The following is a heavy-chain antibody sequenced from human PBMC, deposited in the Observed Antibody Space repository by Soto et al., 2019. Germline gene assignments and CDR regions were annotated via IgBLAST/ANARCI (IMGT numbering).Heavy chain of an antibody. CDR3: AKTWFGEDKYGMEV. CDR2: ISYDGSKK. J-gene: IGHJ6*01. D-gene: IGHD3-10*01. CDR1: GFTFTSYG. Sequence: PVGSLRLSCAASGFTFTSYGLHWVRQAPGKGLEWVAGISYDGSKKYFADSVKGRFTISRDNPRSTLFLDMNSLRGEDTAIYYCAKTWFGEDKYGMEVWGQGNTFTVSS. V-gene: IGHV3-30*18.